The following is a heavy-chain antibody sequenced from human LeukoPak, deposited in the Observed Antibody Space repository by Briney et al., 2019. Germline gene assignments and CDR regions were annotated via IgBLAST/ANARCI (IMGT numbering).Heavy chain of an antibody. J-gene: IGHJ4*02. CDR2: ISAYNGNT. Sequence: GASENVSCKASGYTFTSYGISWVRQAPGQGLEWMGWISAYNGNTNYAQKLQGRVTMTTDTSTSTAYMELRSLRSDDTAVYYCARVGDTYYDILTGYYINDYWGQGTLVTVSS. CDR1: GYTFTSYG. CDR3: ARVGDTYYDILTGYYINDY. D-gene: IGHD3-9*01. V-gene: IGHV1-18*01.